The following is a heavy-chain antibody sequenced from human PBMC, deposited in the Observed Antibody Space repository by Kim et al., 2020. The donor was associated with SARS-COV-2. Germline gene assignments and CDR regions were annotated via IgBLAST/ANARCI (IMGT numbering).Heavy chain of an antibody. D-gene: IGHD6-19*01. CDR2: IWYDGSNK. V-gene: IGHV3-33*06. CDR3: AKDQFNDSSGWYGFFDY. CDR1: GFTLSSYA. Sequence: GGSLRLSCAASGFTLSSYAMHWVRQAPGKGLEWVAVIWYDGSNKYYADSVKGRFTISRDNSKNTLYLQMNSLRAEDTAVYYCAKDQFNDSSGWYGFFDYWGQGTLVTVSS. J-gene: IGHJ4*02.